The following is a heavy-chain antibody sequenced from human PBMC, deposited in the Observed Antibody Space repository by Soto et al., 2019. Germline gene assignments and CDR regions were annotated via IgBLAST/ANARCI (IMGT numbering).Heavy chain of an antibody. CDR2: IYYSGST. CDR3: ARDLIFDFWSGYWGSPLTTT. Sequence: SETLSLTCTVSGGSIGSGGYYWSWIRQHPGKGLEWIGYIYYSGSTYYNPSLKSRVTISVDTSKNQFSLKLSSVTAADTAVYYCARDLIFDFWSGYWGSPLTTTSGHETLVIVSA. CDR1: GGSIGSGGYY. D-gene: IGHD3-3*01. V-gene: IGHV4-31*03. J-gene: IGHJ5*01.